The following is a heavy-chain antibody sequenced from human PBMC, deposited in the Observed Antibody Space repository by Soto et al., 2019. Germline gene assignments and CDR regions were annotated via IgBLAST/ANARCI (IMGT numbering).Heavy chain of an antibody. CDR3: ARALGSTHYYYDSSGYFGVDY. J-gene: IGHJ4*02. D-gene: IGHD3-22*01. Sequence: ASVKVSCKASGYTFTSYYMHWVRQAPGQGLEWMGIINPSGGSTSYAQKFQGRVTMTRDTSTGTVYMELSSLRAEDTAVYYCARALGSTHYYYDSSGYFGVDYWGQGTLVTVSS. V-gene: IGHV1-46*01. CDR2: INPSGGST. CDR1: GYTFTSYY.